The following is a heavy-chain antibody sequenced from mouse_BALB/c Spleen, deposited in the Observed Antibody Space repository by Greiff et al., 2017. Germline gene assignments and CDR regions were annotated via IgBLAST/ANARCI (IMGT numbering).Heavy chain of an antibody. J-gene: IGHJ1*01. CDR1: GFSLTSYG. V-gene: IGHV2-2*02. Sequence: QVQLKESGPGLVQPSQSLSITCTVSGFSLTSYGVHWVRQSPGKGLEWLGVIWSGGSTDYNAAFISRLSISKDNSKSQVFFKMNSLQANDTAIYYCARNYYGRDWYFDVWGAGTTVTVSS. D-gene: IGHD1-1*01. CDR2: IWSGGST. CDR3: ARNYYGRDWYFDV.